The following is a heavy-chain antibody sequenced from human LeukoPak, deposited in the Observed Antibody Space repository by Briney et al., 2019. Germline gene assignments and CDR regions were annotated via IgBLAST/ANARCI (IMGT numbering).Heavy chain of an antibody. CDR3: ARGRNSAFHY. D-gene: IGHD2-15*01. Sequence: SQTLSLTCAISGDSVSSKSVAWNWIRQSPSRGLEWLGTTYYRSKWYNDYAVSVKSRITINPETSKNQLSLQLNSVTPEDTAVYYCARGRNSAFHYWGQGTLVSVSS. V-gene: IGHV6-1*01. CDR1: GDSVSSKSVA. J-gene: IGHJ4*02. CDR2: TYYRSKWYN.